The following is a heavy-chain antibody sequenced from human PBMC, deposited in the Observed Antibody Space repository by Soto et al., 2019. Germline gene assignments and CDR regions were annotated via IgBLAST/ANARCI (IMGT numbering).Heavy chain of an antibody. CDR2: IDYSRNA. J-gene: IGHJ4*02. CDR1: GASISSNS. D-gene: IGHD2-2*01. Sequence: SETLSLTCTVSGASISSNSWSWIRQPPEKGLEWIGYIDYSRNANYNPSLDSRVTLSLDTSKNQFSLKVNSVTAADTAVYFCATGRFPMLPNYWGQGTLVTVSS. V-gene: IGHV4-59*01. CDR3: ATGRFPMLPNY.